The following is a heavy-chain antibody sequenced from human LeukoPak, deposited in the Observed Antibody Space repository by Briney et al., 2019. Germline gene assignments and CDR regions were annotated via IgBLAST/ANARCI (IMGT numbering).Heavy chain of an antibody. CDR3: ARDHYRRNDY. V-gene: IGHV3-48*02. Sequence: GGSLRLSCAASGFAFNTYSMNWIRQAPGKGLEWISSITSSSCPIYYADSVKGRFTVSRDNAKNSLYLQMNSLRDEDTAVYYCARDHYRRNDYWGQGTLVT. CDR2: ITSSSCPI. D-gene: IGHD1-26*01. J-gene: IGHJ4*02. CDR1: GFAFNTYS.